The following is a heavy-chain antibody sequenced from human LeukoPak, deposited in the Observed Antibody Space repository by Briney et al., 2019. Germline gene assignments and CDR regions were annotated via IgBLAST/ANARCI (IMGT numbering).Heavy chain of an antibody. CDR1: GFTFSTYW. J-gene: IGHJ4*02. CDR2: INTDGNST. D-gene: IGHD6-13*01. CDR3: ARELASGD. V-gene: IGHV3-74*01. Sequence: GGSLRLSRAASGFTFSTYWMHWVRQAPGRGLVWVSQINTDGNSTTYADSVKGRFTVSRDNAKNTRYLQMNSLRAEDTAVYYCARELASGDWGQGTLVTVSS.